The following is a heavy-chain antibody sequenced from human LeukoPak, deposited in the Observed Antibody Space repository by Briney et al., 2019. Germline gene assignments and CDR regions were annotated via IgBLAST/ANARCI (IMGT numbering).Heavy chain of an antibody. CDR1: GFSFSSYA. V-gene: IGHV3-23*01. CDR3: AKWPEGAMDYFDY. D-gene: IGHD2-8*01. J-gene: IGHJ4*02. Sequence: GGSLRLSCAASGFSFSSYAMTWASQAPVKGLEWVSAISGDGTRTYYADSVKGRFTISRDNSKNTLYLEMSSLRVEDTAIYYCAKWPEGAMDYFDYWGQGTLVTVSS. CDR2: ISGDGTRT.